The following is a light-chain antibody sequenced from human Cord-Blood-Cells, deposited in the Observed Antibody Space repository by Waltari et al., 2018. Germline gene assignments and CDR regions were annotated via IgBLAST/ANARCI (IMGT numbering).Light chain of an antibody. J-gene: IGLJ2*01. V-gene: IGLV2-23*01. CDR2: EGS. Sequence: QSALTQPASVSGSPGQSITISCTGTSSDVGSYNLVSWYQQHPGKAPKLMIYEGSKRPSVVSNLFSGSKSGNTASLTISGLQAEDEADYYCCSYAGSSTVVFGGGTKLTVL. CDR1: SSDVGSYNL. CDR3: CSYAGSSTVV.